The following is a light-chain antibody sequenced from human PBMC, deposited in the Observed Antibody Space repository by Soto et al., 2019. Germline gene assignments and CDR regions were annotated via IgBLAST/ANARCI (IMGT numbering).Light chain of an antibody. Sequence: QSALTQPPSASGTPGQRVTISCSGSSSSIGTNYLYWYQQLPGTAPKLLIYRNNQRPSGVPDRFSGSKSGTSASLAISGLRSEDEADYYCASWDDSLSGYVFGTGTKLTVL. J-gene: IGLJ1*01. CDR1: SSSIGTNY. CDR3: ASWDDSLSGYV. CDR2: RNN. V-gene: IGLV1-47*01.